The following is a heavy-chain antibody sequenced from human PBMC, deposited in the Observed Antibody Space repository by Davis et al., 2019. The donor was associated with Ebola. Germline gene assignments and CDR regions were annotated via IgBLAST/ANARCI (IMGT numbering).Heavy chain of an antibody. CDR3: ARAGLPYASDI. V-gene: IGHV3-74*01. Sequence: PGGSLRLSCAASGFTFSRYWMHWVRQAPGKGLVYVSRISSDGGITSYADSVKGRFTISRDNAKSTLYLQMNSLRAEDTAVYYCARAGLPYASDIWGPGTMVTVSS. CDR2: ISSDGGIT. D-gene: IGHD4-11*01. CDR1: GFTFSRYW. J-gene: IGHJ3*02.